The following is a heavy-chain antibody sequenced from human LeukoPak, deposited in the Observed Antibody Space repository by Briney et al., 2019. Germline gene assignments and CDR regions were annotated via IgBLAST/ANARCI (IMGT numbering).Heavy chain of an antibody. D-gene: IGHD6-6*01. J-gene: IGHJ4*02. CDR1: GGSMSSYF. Sequence: PSETLSLTCIVSGGSMSSYFWSWIRQPAGKGLEWIGRIYSSGSTNYNPSLKSRVTISLDRSKNQFSLKLSSVTAADTAVYYCARGWRSGSSVGVYWGQGTLVSVSS. CDR2: IYSSGST. V-gene: IGHV4-4*07. CDR3: ARGWRSGSSVGVY.